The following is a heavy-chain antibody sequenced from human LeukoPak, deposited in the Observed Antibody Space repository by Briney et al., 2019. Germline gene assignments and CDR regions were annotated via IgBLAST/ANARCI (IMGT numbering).Heavy chain of an antibody. Sequence: SETLSLTCTVSGGSISSYYWSWIRQPPGKGLEWIGYIYYSGSTNHNPSLKSRVTISVDTSKNQFSLNLSSVTAADTAVYYCARVVYYGVDVWGQGTTVTASS. V-gene: IGHV4-59*01. CDR1: GGSISSYY. CDR2: IYYSGST. J-gene: IGHJ6*02. CDR3: ARVVYYGVDV.